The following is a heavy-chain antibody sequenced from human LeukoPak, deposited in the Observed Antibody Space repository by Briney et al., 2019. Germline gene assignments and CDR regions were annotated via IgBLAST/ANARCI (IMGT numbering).Heavy chain of an antibody. CDR1: GFTFSNYW. J-gene: IGHJ6*02. CDR2: INDDGSFA. V-gene: IGHV3-74*01. CDR3: VRGRSSSAWLYYYYGMDV. D-gene: IGHD2-2*01. Sequence: PGGSLRLSCAASGFTFSNYWMHWVRQAPGKGLVWVSRINDDGSFATYADSMKGRFTISRDNAKSTLYLHMNSLRADDTAVYYCVRGRSSSAWLYYYYGMDVWGQGTTVTVSS.